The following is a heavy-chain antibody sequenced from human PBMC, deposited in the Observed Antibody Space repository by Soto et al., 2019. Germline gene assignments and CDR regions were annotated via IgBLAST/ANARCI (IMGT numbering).Heavy chain of an antibody. D-gene: IGHD4-17*01. CDR3: ARGTRNTVTTTVDP. CDR1: GGSISSGGYY. CDR2: IYYSGST. V-gene: IGHV4-31*03. Sequence: PSETLSLTCTVSGGSISSGGYYWSWIRQHPGKGLEWIGYIYYSGSTYYNPSLKSRVTISVDTSKNQFSLKLSSVTAADTAVYYCARGTRNTVTTTVDPWGQGTLVSVSS. J-gene: IGHJ5*02.